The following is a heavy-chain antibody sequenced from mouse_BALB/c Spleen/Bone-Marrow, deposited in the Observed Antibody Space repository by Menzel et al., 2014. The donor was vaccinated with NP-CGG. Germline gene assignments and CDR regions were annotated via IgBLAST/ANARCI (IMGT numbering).Heavy chain of an antibody. V-gene: IGHV4-1*02. CDR1: GFDFSRYW. D-gene: IGHD1-1*01. CDR2: IDPDSSTI. J-gene: IGHJ2*01. Sequence: EVMLAESGGGLVQPGGSLKLSCAASGFDFSRYWMCWVRQAPGKGLEWIGEIDPDSSTINYTPSLKDKFIISRDNAKNTLYLQMSKVRSEDTALYYCARLYYYGNFAYWGQGTTLTVSS. CDR3: ARLYYYGNFAY.